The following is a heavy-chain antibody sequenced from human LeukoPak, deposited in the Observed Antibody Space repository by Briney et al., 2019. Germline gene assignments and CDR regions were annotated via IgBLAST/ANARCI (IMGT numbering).Heavy chain of an antibody. CDR3: ARDRGIVVVPTDHWFDP. Sequence: SETLSLTCTVSGASIKSNNYYWGWIRQPPGKGLEWIGIIYHSGTTYYNPSLKGRLTISIDTSKNQFSLKLSSVTAADTAVYYCARDRGIVVVPTDHWFDPWGQGTLVTVSS. CDR2: IYHSGTT. CDR1: GASIKSNNYY. J-gene: IGHJ5*02. D-gene: IGHD2-2*01. V-gene: IGHV4-39*07.